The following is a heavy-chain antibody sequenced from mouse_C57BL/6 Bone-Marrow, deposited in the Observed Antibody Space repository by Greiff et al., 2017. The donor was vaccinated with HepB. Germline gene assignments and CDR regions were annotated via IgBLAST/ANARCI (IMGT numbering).Heavy chain of an antibody. J-gene: IGHJ2*01. D-gene: IGHD1-1*01. Sequence: EVHLVESGGDLVKPGGSLQLSCAASGFTFSSYGMSWVRQTPDKRLEWVATISSGGSYTYYPDSVKGRFTISRDNAKNTLYLQMSSLKSEDTAMYYFARITTVASFDYWGQGTTLTVSS. CDR1: GFTFSSYG. CDR2: ISSGGSYT. V-gene: IGHV5-6*01. CDR3: ARITTVASFDY.